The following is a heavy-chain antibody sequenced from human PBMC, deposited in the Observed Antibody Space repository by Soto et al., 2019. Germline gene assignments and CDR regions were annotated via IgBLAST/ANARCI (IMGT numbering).Heavy chain of an antibody. Sequence: EVQLVESGGGLVQPGGSLRLSCAASGFTFSSYWMHWVRQAPGKGLMWVSRINRDGSTTSYADSVKGRFTISRDNAKNTLYLQTNRLRAYDTAVYYCARDEDSSGWYYFDYWGQGTLVTVSS. D-gene: IGHD6-19*01. CDR3: ARDEDSSGWYYFDY. V-gene: IGHV3-74*01. CDR1: GFTFSSYW. J-gene: IGHJ4*02. CDR2: INRDGSTT.